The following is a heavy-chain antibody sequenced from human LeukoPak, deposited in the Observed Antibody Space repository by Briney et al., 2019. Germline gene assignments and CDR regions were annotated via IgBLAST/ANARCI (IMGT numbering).Heavy chain of an antibody. J-gene: IGHJ4*02. Sequence: SETLSLTCAVYGGSFSGYYWSWIRQPPGKGLEWIGEINHSGSTNHNPSLKSRVTISVDTSKNQFSLKLSSVTAADTAVYYCARQKYYYDSSGYYFDYWGQGTLVTVSS. D-gene: IGHD3-22*01. V-gene: IGHV4-34*01. CDR3: ARQKYYYDSSGYYFDY. CDR2: INHSGST. CDR1: GGSFSGYY.